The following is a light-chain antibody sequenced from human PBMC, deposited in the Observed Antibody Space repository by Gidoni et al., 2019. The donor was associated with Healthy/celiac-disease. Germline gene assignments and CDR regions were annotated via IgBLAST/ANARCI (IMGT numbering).Light chain of an antibody. Sequence: EIVLTQSPATLSLYPGERATLSCRASQSVSSYLAWYQQKPGQAPRLLIYDASNRSTGIPARFSDSGSGTDFTLTISSLEPEDFAVYYCQQRSNWPPWTFGQGTKVEIK. CDR1: QSVSSY. J-gene: IGKJ1*01. CDR2: DAS. V-gene: IGKV3-11*01. CDR3: QQRSNWPPWT.